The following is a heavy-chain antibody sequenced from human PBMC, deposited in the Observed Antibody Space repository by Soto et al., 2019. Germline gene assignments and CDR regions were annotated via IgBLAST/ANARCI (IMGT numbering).Heavy chain of an antibody. V-gene: IGHV4-39*01. Sequence: SETLSLTCTVSGGSISSSTYYWGWVRQPPGKGLEWIGSIYYSGSTYYNPSLKSRVTISVDTSQNQFSLKLSSVTAADTAVFYCARHTDYYGSGSYSYDAFDIWGQGTMVTVSS. CDR1: GGSISSSTYY. CDR2: IYYSGST. CDR3: ARHTDYYGSGSYSYDAFDI. D-gene: IGHD3-10*01. J-gene: IGHJ3*02.